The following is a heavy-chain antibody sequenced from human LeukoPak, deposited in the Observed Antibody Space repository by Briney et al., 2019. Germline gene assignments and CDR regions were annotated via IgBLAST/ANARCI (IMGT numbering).Heavy chain of an antibody. J-gene: IGHJ4*02. CDR1: GFTFSSYA. V-gene: IGHV3-64D*06. CDR3: VKDVFGYYDILTGYPPVDY. D-gene: IGHD3-9*01. Sequence: PGGSLRFSCSASGFTFSSYAMHWVRQAPGKGLEYVSAISSNGGSTYYADSVKGRFTISRDNSKNTLYLQMNSLRAEDTAVYYCVKDVFGYYDILTGYPPVDYWGQGTLVTVSS. CDR2: ISSNGGST.